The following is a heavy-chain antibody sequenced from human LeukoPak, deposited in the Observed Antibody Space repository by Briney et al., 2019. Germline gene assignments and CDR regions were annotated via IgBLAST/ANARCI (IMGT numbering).Heavy chain of an antibody. Sequence: GGSLRLSCAASGFTFSSYWMSWVRQAPGKGLEWVAYIKQDGSEKYYADSVKGRFTISRDNAKNSLYLQMNSLRAEDTAVYYCARRAGSYSHSYDYWGQGTLVTVSS. J-gene: IGHJ4*02. D-gene: IGHD2-15*01. CDR3: ARRAGSYSHSYDY. CDR2: IKQDGSEK. CDR1: GFTFSSYW. V-gene: IGHV3-7*03.